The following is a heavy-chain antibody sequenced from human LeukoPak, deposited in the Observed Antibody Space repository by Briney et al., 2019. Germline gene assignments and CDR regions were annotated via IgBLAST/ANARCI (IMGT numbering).Heavy chain of an antibody. D-gene: IGHD5-12*01. V-gene: IGHV3-23*01. CDR2: ISGSDDGT. CDR3: AKDSGYDDY. Sequence: GGSLRLSCAASGFTFSTYAMSWVRQIPGKGLEWVSAISGSDDGTYYADSVKGRFTISRDNSRNTLYLQMNTLRAEDTAVYFCAKDSGYDDYWGQGTLVTVSS. CDR1: GFTFSTYA. J-gene: IGHJ4*02.